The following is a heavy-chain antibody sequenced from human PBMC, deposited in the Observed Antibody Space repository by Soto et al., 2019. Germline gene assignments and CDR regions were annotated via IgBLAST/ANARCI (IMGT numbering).Heavy chain of an antibody. CDR3: ASSPTYYGSGSSFEY. J-gene: IGHJ4*02. Sequence: PSETLSLTCTVSGGSISSYYWSWIRQPPGKGLEWIGYIYYSGSTNYNPSLKSRVTISVDTSKNQFSLKLSSVTAADTAVYYCASSPTYYGSGSSFEYWGQGTLVTVSS. D-gene: IGHD3-10*01. CDR2: IYYSGST. V-gene: IGHV4-59*08. CDR1: GGSISSYY.